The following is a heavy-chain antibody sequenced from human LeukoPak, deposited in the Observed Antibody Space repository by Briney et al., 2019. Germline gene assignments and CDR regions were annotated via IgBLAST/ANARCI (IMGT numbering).Heavy chain of an antibody. Sequence: GGSLRLSCAASGFTFNNYEMNWVRQAPGKGLEWISYISVSGTTTYYADSVKGRFTISRDNSKNTLYLQMNSLRAEDTAVYYCARAAGTVAYYYMDVWGKGTTVTVSS. D-gene: IGHD6-19*01. J-gene: IGHJ6*03. CDR2: ISVSGTTT. CDR1: GFTFNNYE. CDR3: ARAAGTVAYYYMDV. V-gene: IGHV3-48*03.